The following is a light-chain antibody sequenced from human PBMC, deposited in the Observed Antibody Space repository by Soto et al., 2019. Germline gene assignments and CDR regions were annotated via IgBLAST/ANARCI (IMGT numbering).Light chain of an antibody. V-gene: IGKV1-5*03. Sequence: DIQSTQSPSTLSPSVGGRVTITCRASQSISSLLAWYQQKPGKAPKLLIYKASFLEGGVPSRFSGSGSGTEFTLTISSLQPDDFASYYCQHYDSFSATFGQGTKVDIK. CDR3: QHYDSFSAT. J-gene: IGKJ2*01. CDR1: QSISSL. CDR2: KAS.